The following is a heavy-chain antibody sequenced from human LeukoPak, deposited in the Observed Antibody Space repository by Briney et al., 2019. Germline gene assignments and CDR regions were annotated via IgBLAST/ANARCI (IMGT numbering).Heavy chain of an antibody. J-gene: IGHJ4*02. Sequence: SETLSLTCSVSGGSISGYYWSWVRQPPGKGLEWVGYIAFSGSTYYNPSLKSRVTISVDTPKNQFSLRLSSVTASDTAVYYCLRHTAGTTLDYWGQGTLVTVST. CDR3: LRHTAGTTLDY. CDR1: GGSISGYY. D-gene: IGHD1/OR15-1a*01. CDR2: IAFSGST. V-gene: IGHV4-59*08.